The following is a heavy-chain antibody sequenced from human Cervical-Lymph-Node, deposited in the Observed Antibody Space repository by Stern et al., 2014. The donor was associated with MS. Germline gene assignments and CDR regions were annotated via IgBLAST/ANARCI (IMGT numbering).Heavy chain of an antibody. Sequence: QITLKESGPTVVKPTQTLTLTCTFSGFSLSASGVAVGWIRQPPGKDLEWLARIYWDNDKRYGPSLKTRLTITKDTSKNQVVLTLTNMDPVDTATYCAHRRGVFGFYPWGQGTLVTVSS. D-gene: IGHD3-10*01. J-gene: IGHJ5*02. V-gene: IGHV2-5*05. CDR2: IYWDNDK. CDR3: AHRRGVFGFYP. CDR1: GFSLSASGVA.